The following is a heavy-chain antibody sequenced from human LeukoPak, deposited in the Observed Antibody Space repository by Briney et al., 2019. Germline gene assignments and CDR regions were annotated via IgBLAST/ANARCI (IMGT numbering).Heavy chain of an antibody. J-gene: IGHJ5*02. CDR2: ISSSSSYI. CDR1: GFTFSSYS. CDR3: ARGAVSPTWNWFDP. V-gene: IGHV3-21*01. Sequence: PGGSLRLSCAASGFTFSSYSMNWVRQAPGKGLEWVSSISSSSSYIYYADSVKGRFTISRDNAKNSLYLQMNSLRAEDTAVYYCARGAVSPTWNWFDPWGQGTLVTVSS. D-gene: IGHD6-19*01.